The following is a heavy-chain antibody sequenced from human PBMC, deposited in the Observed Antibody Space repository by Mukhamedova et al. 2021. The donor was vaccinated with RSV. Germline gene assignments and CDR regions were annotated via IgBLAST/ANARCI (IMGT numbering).Heavy chain of an antibody. D-gene: IGHD2-8*01. Sequence: EYMGRIKSKTDDGTTDYAAPVKGRFTISRDDTKNTLYLHMNSLKIEDTAVYYCTTLVFSWGQGTLVTVS. CDR3: TTLVFS. J-gene: IGHJ4*02. CDR2: IKSKTDDGTT. V-gene: IGHV3-15*01.